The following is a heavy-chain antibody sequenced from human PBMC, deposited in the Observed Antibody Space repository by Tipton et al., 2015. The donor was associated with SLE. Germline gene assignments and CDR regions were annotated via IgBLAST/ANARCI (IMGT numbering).Heavy chain of an antibody. CDR1: GDSISRHY. D-gene: IGHD3-16*01. V-gene: IGHV4-59*11. J-gene: IGHJ5*02. Sequence: TLSLTCTVSGDSISRHYWTWIRQPPGRGLEWIGCVYDSGRTNYNPSLKSRVTISLDTSKNQFSLKVRSLTAADTAVYYCARGLRGVMTGDWFDPWGQGTLVTVSS. CDR3: ARGLRGVMTGDWFDP. CDR2: VYDSGRT.